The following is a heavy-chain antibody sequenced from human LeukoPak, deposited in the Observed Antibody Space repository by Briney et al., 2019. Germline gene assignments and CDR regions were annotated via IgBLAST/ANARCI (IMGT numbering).Heavy chain of an antibody. CDR2: IDTSSGTI. CDR1: GFTFSSYE. V-gene: IGHV3-48*03. D-gene: IGHD6-19*01. CDR3: ARDATVGVPGTLYFDH. Sequence: PVGSLRLSCAASGFTFSSYEMNWVRQAPGKGLEWVSYIDTSSGTIHYADSVKGRFTISRDNAKSSLYLQMNSLRAEDTAVYFCARDATVGVPGTLYFDHWGQGTLFTVSS. J-gene: IGHJ4*02.